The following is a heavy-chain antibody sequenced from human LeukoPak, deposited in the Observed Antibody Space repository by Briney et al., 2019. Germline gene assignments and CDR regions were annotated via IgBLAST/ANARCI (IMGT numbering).Heavy chain of an antibody. CDR3: ARHPNPYYYDSSGSAIDY. V-gene: IGHV4-34*01. Sequence: SETLSLTCAVYGGSFSGYYWSWIRQPPVKGLEWIGEINHSGSTNYNPSLKSRVTISVDTSKNQFSLKLSSVTAADTAVYYCARHPNPYYYDSSGSAIDYWGQGTLVTVSS. CDR2: INHSGST. CDR1: GGSFSGYY. J-gene: IGHJ4*02. D-gene: IGHD3-22*01.